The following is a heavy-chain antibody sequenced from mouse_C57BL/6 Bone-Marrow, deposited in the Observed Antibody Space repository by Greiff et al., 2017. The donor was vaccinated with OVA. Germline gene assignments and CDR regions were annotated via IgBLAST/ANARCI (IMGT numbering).Heavy chain of an antibody. D-gene: IGHD2-1*01. J-gene: IGHJ3*01. CDR1: GFNIKDYY. CDR2: IDPEDGDT. CDR3: TTGLYYGNYDRFAY. V-gene: IGHV14-1*01. Sequence: VQLQQSGAELVRPGASVKLSCTASGFNIKDYYMHWVKQRPEQGLEWIGRIDPEDGDTEYAPKFQGKATMTADTSSNTAYLQLSSLTSEDTAVYYCTTGLYYGNYDRFAYWGQGTLVTVSA.